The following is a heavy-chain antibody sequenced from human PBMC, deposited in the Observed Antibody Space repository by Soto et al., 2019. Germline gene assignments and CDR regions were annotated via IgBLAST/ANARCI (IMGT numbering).Heavy chain of an antibody. D-gene: IGHD1-26*01. Sequence: QVQLVESGGGVAQPGRSLRLSCAASGFSFSSHAMYWVRQSPGKGLEWVAVLSRDGSHILYADSVRGRFTITRDNSRNTLFLQINSLRQDDTAGYYCARKLIDSWSRGCINSWGQGTLVSVSS. V-gene: IGHV3-30*04. CDR1: GFSFSSHA. CDR2: LSRDGSHI. J-gene: IGHJ4*02. CDR3: ARKLIDSWSRGCINS.